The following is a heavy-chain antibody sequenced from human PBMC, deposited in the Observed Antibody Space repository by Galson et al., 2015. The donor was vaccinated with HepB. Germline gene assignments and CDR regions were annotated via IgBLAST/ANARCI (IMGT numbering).Heavy chain of an antibody. V-gene: IGHV1-58*01. D-gene: IGHD3-22*01. Sequence: SVKVSCKASGFTFTSSAVQWVRQARGQRLEWIGWIVVGSGNTNYAQKFQVRVTITRDMSTSTAYMELSSLRSEDTAVYYCAAVDSSGYYYVDYWGQGTLVTVSS. CDR1: GFTFTSSA. J-gene: IGHJ4*02. CDR3: AAVDSSGYYYVDY. CDR2: IVVGSGNT.